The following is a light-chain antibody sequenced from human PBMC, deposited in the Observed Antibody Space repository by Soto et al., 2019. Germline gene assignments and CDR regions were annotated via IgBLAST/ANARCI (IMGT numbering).Light chain of an antibody. CDR2: EVS. CDR1: TSDVGGYNY. V-gene: IGLV2-14*01. Sequence: QSVLTQPASVSGSPGQSITISCTGTTSDVGGYNYVSWYQQHAGKAPKLIIYEVSVRPSGVSDRFSGSKSGNTASLTISGLQAEDEADYFCISYRSPSTVVFGGGTKLTVL. CDR3: ISYRSPSTVV. J-gene: IGLJ2*01.